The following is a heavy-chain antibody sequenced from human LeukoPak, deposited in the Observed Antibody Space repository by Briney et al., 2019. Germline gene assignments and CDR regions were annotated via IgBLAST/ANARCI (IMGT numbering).Heavy chain of an antibody. Sequence: GESLKISCKGSGYSFTNYWINWVRQMPGKGLEWVGWIDPSDSYTNYSPSFQGHVTISADKSISTAYLQWSSLKASDTAIYYCARVGYCSGGSCYHHFDHWGQGTLVTVSS. CDR2: IDPSDSYT. CDR3: ARVGYCSGGSCYHHFDH. D-gene: IGHD2-15*01. CDR1: GYSFTNYW. V-gene: IGHV5-10-1*01. J-gene: IGHJ4*02.